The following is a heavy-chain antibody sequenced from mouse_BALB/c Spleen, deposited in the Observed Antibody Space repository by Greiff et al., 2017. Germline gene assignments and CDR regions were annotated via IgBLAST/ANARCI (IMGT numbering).Heavy chain of an antibody. V-gene: IGHV2-9*02. CDR2: IWAGGST. CDR1: GFSLTSYG. Sequence: VQRVESGPGLVAPSQSLSITCTVSGFSLTSYGVHWVRQPPGKGLEWLGVIWAGGSTNYNSALMSRLSISKDNSKSQVFLKMNSLQTDDTAMYYCARDRGYYGNYDYAMDYWGQGTSVTVSS. CDR3: ARDRGYYGNYDYAMDY. J-gene: IGHJ4*01. D-gene: IGHD2-1*01.